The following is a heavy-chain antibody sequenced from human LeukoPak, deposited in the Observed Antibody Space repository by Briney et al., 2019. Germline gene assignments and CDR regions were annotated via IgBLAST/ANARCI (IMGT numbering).Heavy chain of an antibody. D-gene: IGHD6-6*01. Sequence: VASVKVSCKASGYTFTGYYMHCVRHAPGQGLEWMGRINPNSGGTNYAQKFQGRVTMTRDTSISTAYMELSRRRSDDTAVYYCARGIAARPVYWGQGTLVTVSS. CDR3: ARGIAARPVY. CDR1: GYTFTGYY. J-gene: IGHJ4*02. V-gene: IGHV1-2*06. CDR2: INPNSGGT.